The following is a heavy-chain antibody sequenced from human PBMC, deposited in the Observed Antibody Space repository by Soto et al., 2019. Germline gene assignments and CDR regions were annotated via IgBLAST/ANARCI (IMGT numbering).Heavy chain of an antibody. CDR1: SASIITEQR. CDR3: ARSCGWYAIDH. Sequence: QMQLQESGPGLVKPSETLSLTCAVSSASIITEQRWTWVRQPPGKGLEWIGEIHHSGSTNNNPSRRSRVTMSVDKSKNPFSLNLNTVTAADTALDYCARSCGWYAIDHWGQGTLVIVSS. J-gene: IGHJ4*02. D-gene: IGHD6-19*01. V-gene: IGHV4-4*02. CDR2: IHHSGST.